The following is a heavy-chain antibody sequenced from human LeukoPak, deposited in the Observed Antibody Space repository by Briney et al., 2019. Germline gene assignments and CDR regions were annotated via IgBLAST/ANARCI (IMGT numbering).Heavy chain of an antibody. J-gene: IGHJ4*02. D-gene: IGHD5-24*01. V-gene: IGHV1-2*02. CDR1: GYTFNAYY. CDR2: INANTGGT. CDR3: VRDSIDMAGVNWDY. Sequence: GASVKVSCKASGYTFNAYYMHWVRQAPGQGPEWLGWINANTGGTRYAQKFQGRVTLTRDTSFSTAFMELSSLRSDDTAVYFCVRDSIDMAGVNWDYWGQGTLVTVSS.